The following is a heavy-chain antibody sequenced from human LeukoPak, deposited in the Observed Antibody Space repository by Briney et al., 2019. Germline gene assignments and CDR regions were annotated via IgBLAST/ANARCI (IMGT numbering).Heavy chain of an antibody. CDR3: AACSGGSCYGGYFDY. Sequence: PSETLSLTCAVSGGSISSNNWWNWVRQPPGKGLEWIGEIYHSGSTNYNPSLKSRVTILVDTSKNQFSLKLSSVTAADTAVYYCAACSGGSCYGGYFDYWGQGTLVTVSS. J-gene: IGHJ4*02. V-gene: IGHV4-4*02. CDR2: IYHSGST. D-gene: IGHD2-15*01. CDR1: GGSISSNNW.